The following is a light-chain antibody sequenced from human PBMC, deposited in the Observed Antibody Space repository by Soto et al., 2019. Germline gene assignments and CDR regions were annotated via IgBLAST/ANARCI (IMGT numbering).Light chain of an antibody. CDR1: SSNIGTNT. CDR2: SDN. J-gene: IGLJ2*01. CDR3: AAWDVSLVV. V-gene: IGLV1-44*01. Sequence: QSVLTQPPSASGTPGQRVTISCSGSSSNIGTNTVFWYQQLPGAAPRLLIYSDNQRPSGVPGRFSGSKSGTSASLAVSGLPSEEEDDYYCAAWDVSLVVFGGGTKVTVL.